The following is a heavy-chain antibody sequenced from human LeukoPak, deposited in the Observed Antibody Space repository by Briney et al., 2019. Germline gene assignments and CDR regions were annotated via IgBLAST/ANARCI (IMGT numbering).Heavy chain of an antibody. J-gene: IGHJ4*02. CDR2: IYHGGST. D-gene: IGHD5-12*01. V-gene: IGHV4-38-2*02. Sequence: SETLSLTCTVSGYSISSGYYWGWIRQPPGKGLEWIGYIYHGGSTNYNPSLKSRVTISVDTSQNQFYLKLSSVTAADTAVYYCARDGYSGSDALWGQGTLVTVSS. CDR1: GYSISSGYY. CDR3: ARDGYSGSDAL.